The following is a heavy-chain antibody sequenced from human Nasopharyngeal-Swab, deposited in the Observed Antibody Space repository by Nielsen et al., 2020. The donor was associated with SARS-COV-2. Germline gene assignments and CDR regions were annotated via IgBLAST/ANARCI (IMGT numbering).Heavy chain of an antibody. V-gene: IGHV3-33*01. D-gene: IGHD1-26*01. J-gene: IGHJ4*02. CDR2: IWHDGSEK. Sequence: GESLKISCAASGFTFSDFGMHWVRQAPGKGLEWVGVIWHDGSEKYYAGSAKGRFTISRDNSRDTLYLQMNSLRAEDTALYYCARDRGGGSYFDFDYWGQGILVTVSS. CDR1: GFTFSDFG. CDR3: ARDRGGGSYFDFDY.